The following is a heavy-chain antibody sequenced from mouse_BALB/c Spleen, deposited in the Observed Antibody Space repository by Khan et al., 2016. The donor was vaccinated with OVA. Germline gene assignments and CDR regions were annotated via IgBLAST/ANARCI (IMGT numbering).Heavy chain of an antibody. CDR2: IWGDGST. CDR3: ARELRLGGFAY. V-gene: IGHV2-6-7*01. J-gene: IGHJ3*01. D-gene: IGHD1-2*01. CDR1: GFSLTGFG. Sequence: VELVESGPGLVAPSQSLSITCTVSGFSLTGFGINWVRQPPGKGLEWLGMIWGDGSTDYYSVLKSRLSISKDNSKSQVFLKMNSLQTDDTARYYCARELRLGGFAYWGQGTLVTVSA.